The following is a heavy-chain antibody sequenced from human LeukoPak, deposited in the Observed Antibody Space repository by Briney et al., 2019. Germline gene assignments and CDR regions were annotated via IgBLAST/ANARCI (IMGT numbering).Heavy chain of an antibody. CDR2: IYYSGST. J-gene: IGHJ3*02. V-gene: IGHV4-61*08. Sequence: SETLSLTCTVSGGSISSGGYYWSWIRQPPGKGLEWSGYIYYSGSTNYNPSLKSRVTISVDTSKNQFSLKLSSVTAADTAVYYCARVDDWNYENAFDIWGQGTMVTVSS. CDR3: ARVDDWNYENAFDI. CDR1: GGSISSGGYY. D-gene: IGHD1-7*01.